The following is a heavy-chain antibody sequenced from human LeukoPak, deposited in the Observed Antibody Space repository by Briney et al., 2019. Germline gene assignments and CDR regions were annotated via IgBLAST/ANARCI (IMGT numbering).Heavy chain of an antibody. Sequence: GGSLRLSCAASGFSFSSYSMNWVRQAPGKGLEWVSYIRSSSRTIYYADSVKGRFTISRDNAKNSLFLQMNSLRAEDTAVYYCARDGSGRVPEMSAPDYWGQGTLVTVSS. D-gene: IGHD3-10*01. V-gene: IGHV3-48*01. CDR1: GFSFSSYS. CDR3: ARDGSGRVPEMSAPDY. CDR2: IRSSSRTI. J-gene: IGHJ4*02.